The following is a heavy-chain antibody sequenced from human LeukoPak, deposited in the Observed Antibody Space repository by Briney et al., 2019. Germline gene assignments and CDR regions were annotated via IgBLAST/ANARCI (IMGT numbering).Heavy chain of an antibody. Sequence: PSETLSLTCAVYGGSFSGYYWSWIRQPPGKGLEWIGEINHSGSTNYNPSLKSRFTISVDTSKNQFSLKLSSVTAADTAVYYCARGQMGDIVLMVYAPAYWFDPWGQGTLVTVSS. CDR3: ARGQMGDIVLMVYAPAYWFDP. D-gene: IGHD2-8*01. CDR2: INHSGST. CDR1: GGSFSGYY. V-gene: IGHV4-34*01. J-gene: IGHJ5*02.